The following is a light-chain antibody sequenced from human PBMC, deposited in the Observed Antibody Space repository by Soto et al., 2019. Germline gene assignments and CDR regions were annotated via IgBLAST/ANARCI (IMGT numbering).Light chain of an antibody. Sequence: LTQPPSASGSPGQSVAISCTGTSSDVGGYNYVSWYQQHPGKAPKLMIYEVSKRPSGVPDRFSGSKSGNTASLTVSGLQAEDEADYYCSSYAGSNNPYVFGTGTKVTVL. V-gene: IGLV2-8*01. CDR3: SSYAGSNNPYV. J-gene: IGLJ1*01. CDR2: EVS. CDR1: SSDVGGYNY.